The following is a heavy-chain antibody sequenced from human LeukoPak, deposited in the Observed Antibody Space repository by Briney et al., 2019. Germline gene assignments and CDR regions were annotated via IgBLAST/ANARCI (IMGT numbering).Heavy chain of an antibody. CDR2: MNPNSGNT. J-gene: IGHJ4*02. D-gene: IGHD6-19*01. CDR1: GYTFTSYD. CDR3: ARVMGIAVANDY. Sequence: GASVKVSCKASGYTFTSYDINWVRQATGQGLEWMGWMNPNSGNTGYAQKFQGRVTMTRNTSISTAYMDLSSLRSEDTAVYYCARVMGIAVANDYWGQGTLVTVSS. V-gene: IGHV1-8*01.